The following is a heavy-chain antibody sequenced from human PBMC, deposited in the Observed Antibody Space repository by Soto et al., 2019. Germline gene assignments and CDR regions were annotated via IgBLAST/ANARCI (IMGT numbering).Heavy chain of an antibody. V-gene: IGHV3-23*01. CDR1: GFTFSSYA. D-gene: IGHD3-10*01. J-gene: IGHJ4*02. CDR2: ISGSGGGT. Sequence: GGSLRLSCAASGFTFSSYAMSWVRQAPGKGLEWVSAISGSGGGTYYADSVKGRFTISRDNSKNTLYLQMNSLRAEDTAVYYCAKGTPITRVRGVYDYWGQGTLVTVSS. CDR3: AKGTPITRVRGVYDY.